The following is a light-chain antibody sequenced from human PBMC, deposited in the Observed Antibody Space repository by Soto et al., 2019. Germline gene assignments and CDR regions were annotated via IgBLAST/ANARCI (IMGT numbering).Light chain of an antibody. J-gene: IGKJ1*01. CDR2: KAS. CDR1: QTISSW. V-gene: IGKV1-5*03. Sequence: DLQMTQSPSTPSASVGDSVTITCRASQTISSWLAWYQQKPGKAPKLLIYKASTLKSGVPSRFSGSGSGTEFTLTISSLQPDDFATYYCQQYNSYPWTVGQGTKVDIK. CDR3: QQYNSYPWT.